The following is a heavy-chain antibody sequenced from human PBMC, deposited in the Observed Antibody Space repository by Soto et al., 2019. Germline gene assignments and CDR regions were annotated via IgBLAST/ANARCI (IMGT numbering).Heavy chain of an antibody. Sequence: PSETLSLTGTVSVGSISSGGYYWSWILQHPGKGLEWIGYIYYSGSTYYNPSLKSRVTISVDTSKNQFSLKLSSVTAADTAVYYCARSETMVREVTGAFDIWGQGTMVTVSS. CDR2: IYYSGST. J-gene: IGHJ3*02. V-gene: IGHV4-31*03. CDR3: ARSETMVREVTGAFDI. D-gene: IGHD3-10*01. CDR1: VGSISSGGYY.